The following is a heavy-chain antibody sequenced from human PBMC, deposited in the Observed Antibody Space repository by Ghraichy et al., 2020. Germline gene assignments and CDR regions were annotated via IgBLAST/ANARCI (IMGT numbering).Heavy chain of an antibody. V-gene: IGHV4-59*12. CDR2: IYYSGST. CDR1: GGSISSYY. D-gene: IGHD6-19*01. CDR3: ARKPGIAVAWMDV. Sequence: SETLSLTCTVSGGSISSYYWSCIRQPPGKGLEWIGYIYYSGSTNYNPSLKSRVTISVDTSKNQFSLKLSSVTAADTAVYYCARKPGIAVAWMDVWGKGTTVTVSS. J-gene: IGHJ6*04.